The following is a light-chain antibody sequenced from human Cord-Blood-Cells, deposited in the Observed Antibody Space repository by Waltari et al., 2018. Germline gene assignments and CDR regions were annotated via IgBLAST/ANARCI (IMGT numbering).Light chain of an antibody. CDR2: GKN. CDR1: SLRSYY. Sequence: SSELTQDPAVSVALGQTVRITCQGDSLRSYYASWYQQKPGQAPVLVIYGKNNRPSGSPDRFSGSSSGNTASLTIPGAQAEDEADYYCNSRDSSGNHLVVFGGGTKLTVL. J-gene: IGLJ2*01. CDR3: NSRDSSGNHLVV. V-gene: IGLV3-19*01.